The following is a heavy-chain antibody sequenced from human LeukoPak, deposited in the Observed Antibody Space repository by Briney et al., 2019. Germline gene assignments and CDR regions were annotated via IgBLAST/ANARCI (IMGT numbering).Heavy chain of an antibody. J-gene: IGHJ4*02. CDR2: IYNGGST. V-gene: IGHV3-66*01. CDR1: GFTVSSKY. D-gene: IGHD6-13*01. CDR3: AKALRGYSSSWYYDY. Sequence: GGSLRLSCAASGFTVSSKYMSWVRQAPGKGLEWVSVIYNGGSTYYADSVKGRFNISRDNSKNTLYLQMNSLRAEDTAVYYCAKALRGYSSSWYYDYWGQGTLVTVSS.